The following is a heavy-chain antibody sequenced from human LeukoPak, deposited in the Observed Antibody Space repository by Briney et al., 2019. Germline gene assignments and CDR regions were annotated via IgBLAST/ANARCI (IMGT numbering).Heavy chain of an antibody. J-gene: IGHJ6*03. CDR1: GGTFSSYA. D-gene: IGHD5-18*01. CDR3: ARATQLWGHYYYMDV. CDR2: IIPIFGTA. V-gene: IGHV1-69*05. Sequence: SVKVSCKASGGTFSSYAISWVRQAPGQGLEWMGGIIPIFGTANYALKFQGRVTITTDESTSTAYMELSSLRSEDTAVYYCARATQLWGHYYYMDVWGKGTTVTVSS.